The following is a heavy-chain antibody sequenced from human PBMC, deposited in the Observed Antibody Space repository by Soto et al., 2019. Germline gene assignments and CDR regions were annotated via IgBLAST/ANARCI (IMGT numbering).Heavy chain of an antibody. J-gene: IGHJ3*02. CDR2: VIPIFGTA. CDR1: GGTFSSYA. D-gene: IGHD5-12*01. CDR3: ARDQVATIWGAFDI. Sequence: SVKVSCKASGGTFSSYAISWVRQAPGQGLEWMGGVIPIFGTANYAQKFQGRVTITADDSTSTAYMELSSLRSEDTAVYYCARDQVATIWGAFDIWGQGTMVTVSS. V-gene: IGHV1-69*13.